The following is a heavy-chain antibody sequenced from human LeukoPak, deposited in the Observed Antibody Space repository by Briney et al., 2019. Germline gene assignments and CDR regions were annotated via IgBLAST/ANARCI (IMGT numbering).Heavy chain of an antibody. CDR3: AGDTWNYWSDP. CDR1: GNSISSTGYY. V-gene: IGHV4-39*01. D-gene: IGHD1-7*01. CDR2: IYYNGST. Sequence: SETLSLTCTVSGNSISSTGYYWGWIRQPPGKGLECIGTIYYNGSTYYNPSLKSRVTISVDTSKNQFSLKLTSVTAADTAVYYCAGDTWNYWSDPWGQGTLVTVSS. J-gene: IGHJ5*02.